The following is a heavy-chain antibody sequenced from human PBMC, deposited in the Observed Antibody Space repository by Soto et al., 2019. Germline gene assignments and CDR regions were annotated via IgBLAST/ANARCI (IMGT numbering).Heavy chain of an antibody. CDR3: ARDSRTYYDFWSGYPPYNWFDP. D-gene: IGHD3-3*01. Sequence: SETLSLTCAVYGGSFSGYYWSWIRQPPGKGLEWIGEINHSGSTNYNPSLKSRVTISVDTSKNQFSLKLSSVTAADTAVYYCARDSRTYYDFWSGYPPYNWFDPWGQGTLVTVS. CDR1: GGSFSGYY. V-gene: IGHV4-34*01. J-gene: IGHJ5*02. CDR2: INHSGST.